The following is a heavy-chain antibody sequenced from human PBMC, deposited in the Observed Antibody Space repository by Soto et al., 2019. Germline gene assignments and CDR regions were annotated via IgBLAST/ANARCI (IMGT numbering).Heavy chain of an antibody. J-gene: IGHJ6*02. CDR3: ARDGDGIAAAWDYYSGMDV. V-gene: IGHV1-69*06. CDR2: IIPIFGTA. Sequence: QVQLVQSGAEVKKPGSSVKVSCKASGGTFSSYAISWVRQAPGQGLEWMGGIIPIFGTANYAQKFQGRVTITADKSTSTAYMELSSLRSEDTAVYYCARDGDGIAAAWDYYSGMDVWGQGTMVTVSS. D-gene: IGHD6-13*01. CDR1: GGTFSSYA.